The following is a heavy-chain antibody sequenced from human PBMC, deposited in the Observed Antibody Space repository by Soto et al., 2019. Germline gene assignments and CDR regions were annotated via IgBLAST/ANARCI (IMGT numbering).Heavy chain of an antibody. CDR1: RFTISGHA. V-gene: IGHV3-30*03. Sequence: GGSLRLSCAASRFTISGHAMHWVRQAPGKGLEWLAVISYDGSDKFYGDSVKGRFTISRDNSKNTLFLQVNSLRAEDTAVYYCARDYYCISTSCYLLSYYYGMDVWGQGTTVTVSS. CDR2: ISYDGSDK. CDR3: ARDYYCISTSCYLLSYYYGMDV. J-gene: IGHJ6*02. D-gene: IGHD2-2*01.